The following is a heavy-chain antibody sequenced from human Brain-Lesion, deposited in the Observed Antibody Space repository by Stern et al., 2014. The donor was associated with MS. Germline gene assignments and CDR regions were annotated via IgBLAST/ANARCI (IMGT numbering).Heavy chain of an antibody. CDR3: ARGERWFDS. Sequence: VQLVESGGGLVQPGGSLSLSCAASGFTFSNYWMHWVRQAPRKGLVWVSRVNNDGRRTSYAGSVKSGFTMSRDNAKNTLYLQMNSLRVEDTAIYYCARGERWFDSWGQGTLVTVSS. J-gene: IGHJ5*01. D-gene: IGHD3-10*01. CDR1: GFTFSNYW. V-gene: IGHV3-74*02. CDR2: VNNDGRRT.